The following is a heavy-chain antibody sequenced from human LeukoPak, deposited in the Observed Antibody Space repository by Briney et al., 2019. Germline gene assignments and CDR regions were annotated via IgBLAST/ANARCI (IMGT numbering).Heavy chain of an antibody. V-gene: IGHV4-59*01. D-gene: IGHD5-12*01. J-gene: IGHJ4*02. CDR1: GASNSSYY. CDR2: IFHSGS. CDR3: ARDTSWYTGYDGGLDY. Sequence: SETLSLTCTVSGASNSSYYWSRIRQSPGKGLEWIGYIFHSGSDYNPSLKSRVTISIDTSKNQFSLKLSSVTAADTAFYYCARDTSWYTGYDGGLDYWGQGTQVAVSS.